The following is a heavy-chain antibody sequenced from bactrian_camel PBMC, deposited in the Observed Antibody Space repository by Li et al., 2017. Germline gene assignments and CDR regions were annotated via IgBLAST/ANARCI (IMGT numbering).Heavy chain of an antibody. CDR2: IDSNGRI. J-gene: IGHJ4*01. V-gene: IGHV3S53*01. CDR3: AADFAESIFFSDYVMAHY. Sequence: HVQLVESGGGSVQAGGSLRLSCEAGRYVSREHSMGWARRAPGKEREGVASIDSNGRIVYADFVKGRFSISRHTADNTLYLQMSSLKPEDTAMYYCAADFAESIFFSDYVMAHYWGQGTQVTVS. D-gene: IGHD4*01. CDR1: RYVSREHS.